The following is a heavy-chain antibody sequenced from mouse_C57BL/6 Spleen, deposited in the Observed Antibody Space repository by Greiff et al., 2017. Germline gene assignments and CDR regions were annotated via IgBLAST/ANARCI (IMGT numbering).Heavy chain of an antibody. J-gene: IGHJ2*01. CDR1: GYTFTSYW. D-gene: IGHD1-1*01. V-gene: IGHV1-55*01. CDR3: ARAGTLDGSSYGY. CDR2: IYPGSGST. Sequence: VQLQQPGAELVKPGASVKMSCKASGYTFTSYWITWVKQRPGQGLEWIGDIYPGSGSTTYNEKFKSKATLTVDTSSSTAYMQLSSLTSEDSAVYYCARAGTLDGSSYGYWGQGTTLTVSS.